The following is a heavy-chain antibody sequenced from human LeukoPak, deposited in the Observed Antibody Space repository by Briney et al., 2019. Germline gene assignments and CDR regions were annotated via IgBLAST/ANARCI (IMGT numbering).Heavy chain of an antibody. CDR1: GYTSTGYY. V-gene: IGHV1-2*06. D-gene: IGHD5-18*01. CDR3: ARVSGYSYEIDY. Sequence: GASVKVSCKASGYTSTGYYMHWVRQAPGQGLEWMGRINPNSGGTNYAQKFQGRVTMTRDTSISTAYMELSRLRSDDTAVYYCARVSGYSYEIDYWGQGTLVTVSS. CDR2: INPNSGGT. J-gene: IGHJ4*02.